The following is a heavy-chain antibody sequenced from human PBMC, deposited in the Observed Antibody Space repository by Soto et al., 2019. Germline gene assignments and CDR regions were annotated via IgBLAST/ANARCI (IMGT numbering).Heavy chain of an antibody. V-gene: IGHV3-23*01. D-gene: IGHD2-21*01. CDR2: ISGSGDST. CDR1: GFTFRGYA. Sequence: EEQLLESGGGLAQPGGSLRLSCAASGFTFRGYAMSWVRQAPGKGPEWVSGISGSGDSTYHAKSVKRRFIISRDNSKNTLYLQINSLRGEDTAVYYCAKAYGASHSPFDCWGQGTLVAVSS. J-gene: IGHJ4*02. CDR3: AKAYGASHSPFDC.